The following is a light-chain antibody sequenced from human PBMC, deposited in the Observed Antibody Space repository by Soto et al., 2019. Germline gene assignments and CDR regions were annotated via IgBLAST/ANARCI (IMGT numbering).Light chain of an antibody. V-gene: IGLV2-14*01. Sequence: QSVLTQPASVSGSPGQSITISCTGTNSDVGGYGYVSWFQQHPGKAPKLMIYEVSNRPSGVSNRFAGSKSGNTATLTISGLQAEDEADYYCHSYSSISTRLFGGGTKVTVL. J-gene: IGLJ2*01. CDR3: HSYSSISTRL. CDR1: NSDVGGYGY. CDR2: EVS.